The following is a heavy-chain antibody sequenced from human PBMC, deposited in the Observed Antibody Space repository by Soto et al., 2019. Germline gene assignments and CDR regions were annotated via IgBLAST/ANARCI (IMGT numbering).Heavy chain of an antibody. CDR1: GGSFSGYY. Sequence: ASETLSLTCAVYGGSFSGYYWSWIRQPPGKGLEWIGEINHSGSTNYNPSLKSRVTISVDTSKNQFSLKLSSVTAADTAVYYCARESRGADNYYYGMDVWGRGTTVTVSS. CDR2: INHSGST. V-gene: IGHV4-34*01. J-gene: IGHJ6*02. CDR3: ARESRGADNYYYGMDV. D-gene: IGHD2-15*01.